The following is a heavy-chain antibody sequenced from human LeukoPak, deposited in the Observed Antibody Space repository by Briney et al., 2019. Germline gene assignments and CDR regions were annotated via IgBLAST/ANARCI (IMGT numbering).Heavy chain of an antibody. V-gene: IGHV3-21*01. D-gene: IGHD3-22*01. J-gene: IGHJ4*02. CDR1: GFTFDDYG. CDR2: ISATSTYI. Sequence: GGSLRLSCAASGFTFDDYGMSWVRQAPGKGLEWVSFISATSTYIYYADSVKGRFTISRDNAKNSLYLQMNSLRAEDTAVYYCARLPYYYDSSGYRYFDYWGQGTLVTVSS. CDR3: ARLPYYYDSSGYRYFDY.